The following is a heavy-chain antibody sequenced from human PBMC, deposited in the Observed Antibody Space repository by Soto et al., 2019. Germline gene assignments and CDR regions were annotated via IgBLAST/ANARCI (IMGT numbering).Heavy chain of an antibody. CDR1: GGTFSSYA. Sequence: SVKVSCKASGGTFSSYAISWVRQAPGQGLEWMGGIIPIFGTANYAQKFQGRVTITADESTSTAYMELSSLRSEDTAVYYCARRSAGYSSGWRPYYYYGMDVWGQGTTVTVSS. D-gene: IGHD6-19*01. CDR3: ARRSAGYSSGWRPYYYYGMDV. V-gene: IGHV1-69*13. CDR2: IIPIFGTA. J-gene: IGHJ6*02.